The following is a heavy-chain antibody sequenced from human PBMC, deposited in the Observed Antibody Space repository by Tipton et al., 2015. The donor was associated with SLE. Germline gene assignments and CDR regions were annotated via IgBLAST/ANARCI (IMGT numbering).Heavy chain of an antibody. CDR3: AREEYYYGSGSPYYWYYYMDV. J-gene: IGHJ6*03. CDR1: GFTFDDYA. CDR2: ISWNSGSI. Sequence: SLRLSCAASGFTFDDYAMHWVRQAPGKGLEWVSGISWNSGSIGYADSVKGRFTISRDNAKNSLYLQMNSLRAEDTAVYYCAREEYYYGSGSPYYWYYYMDVWGKGTTVTVSS. D-gene: IGHD3-10*01. V-gene: IGHV3-9*01.